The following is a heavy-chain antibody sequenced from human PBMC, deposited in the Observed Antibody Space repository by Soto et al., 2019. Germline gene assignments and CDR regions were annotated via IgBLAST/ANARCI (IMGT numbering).Heavy chain of an antibody. J-gene: IGHJ5*02. CDR3: VRDGSKSLRDCFDP. V-gene: IGHV4-4*07. CDR1: GGSISKFY. Sequence: SETLSLTCNVSGGSISKFYWACIRKTAGNGLGWMGRVYATGTTDYNPSLRSRVAMSVDISKKTFSLRLRSVTRAASGVSYCVRDGSKSLRDCFDPWGQGILVTVSS. CDR2: VYATGTT.